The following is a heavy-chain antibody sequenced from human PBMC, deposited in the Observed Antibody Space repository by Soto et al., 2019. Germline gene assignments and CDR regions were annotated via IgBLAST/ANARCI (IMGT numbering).Heavy chain of an antibody. Sequence: ASVKVSCKASGYTFPGYYMHWVRQAPGQGLEWMGWINPNSGGTNYAQKFQGWVTMTRDTSISTAYMELSRLRSDDTAVYYCARGISTVPLYYFDYWGQGTLVTAPQ. CDR2: INPNSGGT. D-gene: IGHD4-4*01. CDR1: GYTFPGYY. J-gene: IGHJ4*02. V-gene: IGHV1-2*04. CDR3: ARGISTVPLYYFDY.